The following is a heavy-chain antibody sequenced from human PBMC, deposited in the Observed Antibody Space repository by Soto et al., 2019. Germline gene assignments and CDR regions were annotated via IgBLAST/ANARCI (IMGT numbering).Heavy chain of an antibody. V-gene: IGHV3-9*01. CDR1: GFKFDDYA. CDR3: AKVPHYHASGSYYQPCDQ. D-gene: IGHD3-10*01. CDR2: ISWNSGKI. Sequence: LRLSCAASGFKFDDYAMHWFRQAPGKGLEWVSGISWNSGKIGYADSVKGRFTISRDNAKNSLHLQMNSLREEDTALYYCAKVPHYHASGSYYQPCDQWGQGTIVTVYS. J-gene: IGHJ4*02.